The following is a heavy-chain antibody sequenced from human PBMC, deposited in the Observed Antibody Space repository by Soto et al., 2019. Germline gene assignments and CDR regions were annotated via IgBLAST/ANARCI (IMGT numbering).Heavy chain of an antibody. CDR2: IFHSGSV. J-gene: IGHJ4*02. V-gene: IGHV4-4*02. CDR1: GGSVSSSFF. D-gene: IGHD6-19*01. CDR3: ARSFGWYAIDY. Sequence: QVLLQESGPGLVQPSGTLSLSCAVSGGSVSSSFFWGWVRQPPGKGLEWIGDIFHSGSVHYNPSLKSRVTISIDKSKNPFSLELNSVTTADTAVYYCARSFGWYAIDYWGQGTLVIVSS.